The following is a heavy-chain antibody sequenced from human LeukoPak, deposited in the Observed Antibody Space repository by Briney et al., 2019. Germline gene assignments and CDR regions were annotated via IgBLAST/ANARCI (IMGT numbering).Heavy chain of an antibody. D-gene: IGHD4-17*01. CDR1: NYSISNSIY. CDR2: IYRSGST. J-gene: IGHJ6*03. V-gene: IGHV4-38-2*02. CDR3: ARGTYGYYMDV. Sequence: PSETLSLTCSGSNYSISNSIYWGWLRQPPGRGLEWIGSIYRSGSTFYNPSLKSRVTISLDTSKNQFSLKLSSVTAADTAVYFGARGTYGYYMDVWGKGTTVTVSS.